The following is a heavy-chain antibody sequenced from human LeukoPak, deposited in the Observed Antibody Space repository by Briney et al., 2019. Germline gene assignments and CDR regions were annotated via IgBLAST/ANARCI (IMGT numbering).Heavy chain of an antibody. J-gene: IGHJ4*02. CDR3: AADTAMVTRYDY. D-gene: IGHD5-18*01. CDR1: GFTFSSYA. V-gene: IGHV3-23*01. Sequence: GSLRLSCAASGFTFSSYAMSWVRQAPGKGLEWVSAISGSGGSTYYADSVKGRFTISRDNSKNTLYLQMNSLRAEDTAVYYCAADTAMVTRYDYWGQGTLVTVSS. CDR2: ISGSGGST.